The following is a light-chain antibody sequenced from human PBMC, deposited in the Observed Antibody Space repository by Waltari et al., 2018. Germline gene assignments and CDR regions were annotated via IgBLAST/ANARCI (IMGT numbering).Light chain of an antibody. CDR3: QAWDSGVAGV. CDR1: GLEKKY. Sequence: SYDLIQSPSVSVSPGQTATITRSGDGLEKKYVCWYQQKPGQSPVLVIYEDVRRPSEIPQRFSGSNSGNTATLTISGTQPMDEADYYCQAWDSGVAGVFGTGTKVTVL. CDR2: EDV. J-gene: IGLJ1*01. V-gene: IGLV3-1*01.